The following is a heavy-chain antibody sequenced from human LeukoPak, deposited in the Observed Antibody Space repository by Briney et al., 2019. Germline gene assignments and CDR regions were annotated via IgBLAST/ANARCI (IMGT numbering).Heavy chain of an antibody. CDR2: IIPIFGTA. J-gene: IGHJ3*02. D-gene: IGHD3-22*01. V-gene: IGHV1-69*05. Sequence: SVKVSCKASGGTFSSYAISWVRQAPEQGLEWMGGIIPIFGTANYAQKFQGRVTITTDESTSTAYMELSSLRSEDTAVYYCARAYDSSGYYRPAAAFDIWGQGTMVTVSS. CDR1: GGTFSSYA. CDR3: ARAYDSSGYYRPAAAFDI.